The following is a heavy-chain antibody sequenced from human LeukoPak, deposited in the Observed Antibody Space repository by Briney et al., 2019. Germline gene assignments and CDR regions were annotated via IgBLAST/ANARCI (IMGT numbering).Heavy chain of an antibody. CDR1: GGSFSGYY. CDR2: INHSGST. CDR3: ARRERYRGWFDP. Sequence: SETLSLTCAVYGGSFSGYYWSWIRQPPGKGLEWIGEINHSGSTNYNPSLKSRVTISVDTSKNQFSLKLSSVTAADTAVYYCARRERYRGWFDPWGQGTLVTVSS. V-gene: IGHV4-34*01. D-gene: IGHD1-1*01. J-gene: IGHJ5*02.